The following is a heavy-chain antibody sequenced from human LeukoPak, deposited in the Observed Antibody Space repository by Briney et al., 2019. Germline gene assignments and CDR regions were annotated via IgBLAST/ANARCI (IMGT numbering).Heavy chain of an antibody. Sequence: GGSLRLSCEASGFTFSNYWMSWVRQAPGKGLEWVANIKQDGSEKNYVDSVKGRFTISRDNAKNSLYLQMTSLRAEDTAVYYCPLELGEGFDYWGQGTLVTVSS. J-gene: IGHJ4*02. CDR3: PLELGEGFDY. CDR1: GFTFSNYW. CDR2: IKQDGSEK. D-gene: IGHD1-7*01. V-gene: IGHV3-7*01.